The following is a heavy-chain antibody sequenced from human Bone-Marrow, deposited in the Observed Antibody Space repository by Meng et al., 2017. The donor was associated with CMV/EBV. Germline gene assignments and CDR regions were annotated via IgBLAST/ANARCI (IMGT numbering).Heavy chain of an antibody. V-gene: IGHV4-39*01. D-gene: IGHD6-19*01. J-gene: IGHJ4*02. Sequence: SDTLSLTCTVSGGSISSSSYYWGWIRQPPGKGLEWIGSIYYSGSTYYNPSLKSRVTISVDTSKNQFSLKLSSVTAADTAVYYCARRPAAVAGTSPFDCWGQGTLVTVSS. CDR3: ARRPAAVAGTSPFDC. CDR2: IYYSGST. CDR1: GGSISSSSYY.